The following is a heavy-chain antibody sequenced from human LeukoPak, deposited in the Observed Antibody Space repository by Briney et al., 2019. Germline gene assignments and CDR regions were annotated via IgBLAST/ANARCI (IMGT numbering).Heavy chain of an antibody. CDR3: ARVNRDLGLYSSSWYPYYYYGMDV. J-gene: IGHJ6*02. CDR1: GYTFTSYG. D-gene: IGHD6-13*01. CDR2: INAYNGNT. Sequence: ASVKVSCKASGYTFTSYGISWVRQAPGQGLEWMGWINAYNGNTNYAQKLQGRVTMTTDTSTSTAYMELRSLRSDDTAVYYCARVNRDLGLYSSSWYPYYYYGMDVWGQGTTVTVSS. V-gene: IGHV1-18*01.